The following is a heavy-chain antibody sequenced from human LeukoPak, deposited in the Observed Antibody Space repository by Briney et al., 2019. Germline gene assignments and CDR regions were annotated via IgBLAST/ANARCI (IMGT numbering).Heavy chain of an antibody. J-gene: IGHJ4*02. V-gene: IGHV4-39*07. D-gene: IGHD2-2*01. CDR3: ASTLGYCSSTSCYGSLDY. CDR2: IYYSGST. CDR1: GGSISSSSYY. Sequence: SETLSLTCTVSGGSISSSSYYWGWIRQPPGKGLEWIGSIYYSGSTYYNPSLKSRVTISVDTSKNQFSLKLSSVTAADTAVYYCASTLGYCSSTSCYGSLDYWGQGTLATVSS.